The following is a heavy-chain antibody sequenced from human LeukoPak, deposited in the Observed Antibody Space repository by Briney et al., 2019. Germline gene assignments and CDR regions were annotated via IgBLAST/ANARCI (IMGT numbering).Heavy chain of an antibody. CDR2: IDHSDSYT. Sequence: GAYLEISCQGSGCIFTSYWITWVRQLPGKGQERMGRIDHSDSYTNYSPSFQGHVTISSYKSISTAYLQWSSLKASDTAMYYCARPDRGSAFDIWGQGTMVTVSS. CDR1: GCIFTSYW. V-gene: IGHV5-10-1*01. D-gene: IGHD2-15*01. CDR3: ARPDRGSAFDI. J-gene: IGHJ3*02.